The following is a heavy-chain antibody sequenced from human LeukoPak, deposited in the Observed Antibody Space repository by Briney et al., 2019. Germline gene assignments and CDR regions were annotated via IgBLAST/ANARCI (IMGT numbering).Heavy chain of an antibody. CDR2: IIPIFGTA. CDR3: ARVVYYDILTGYTNYWYFDL. V-gene: IGHV1-69*05. J-gene: IGHJ2*01. CDR1: GGTFSSYA. D-gene: IGHD3-9*01. Sequence: ASVKVSCKASGGTFSSYAISWVRQAPGQGLEWMGRIIPIFGTANYARKFQGRVTITTDESTSTAYMELSSLRSEDTAVYYCARVVYYDILTGYTNYWYFDLWGRGTLVTVSS.